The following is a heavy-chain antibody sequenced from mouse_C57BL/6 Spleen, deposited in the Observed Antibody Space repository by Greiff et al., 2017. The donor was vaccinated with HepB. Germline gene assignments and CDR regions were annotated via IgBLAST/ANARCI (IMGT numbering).Heavy chain of an antibody. D-gene: IGHD2-4*01. J-gene: IGHJ2*01. CDR2: IYPGSGST. Sequence: VQLQQSGAELVKPGASVKMSCKASGYTFTSYWITWVKQRPGQGLEWIGDIYPGSGSTNYNEKFKSKATLTVDTSSSTAYMQLSSLTSEDSAVYDCASSPYDYLLFDYWGQGTTLTVSS. V-gene: IGHV1-55*01. CDR3: ASSPYDYLLFDY. CDR1: GYTFTSYW.